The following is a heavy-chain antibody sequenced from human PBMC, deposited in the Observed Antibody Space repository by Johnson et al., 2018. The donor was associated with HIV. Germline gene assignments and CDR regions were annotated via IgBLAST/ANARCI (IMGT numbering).Heavy chain of an antibody. J-gene: IGHJ3*02. CDR2: ISWNSGRI. CDR3: AKCRGLGARGAFDI. D-gene: IGHD5-12*01. CDR1: GFTLDDYA. Sequence: VQLVESGGGLVQPGRSLRLSCAASGFTLDDYAMHWVRQAPGKGLEWVSGISWNSGRIGYADSVKGRFTISRDSAKNCLYLQMSSLRAEDTAVYYCAKCRGLGARGAFDIWGQGTMVTVSS. V-gene: IGHV3-9*01.